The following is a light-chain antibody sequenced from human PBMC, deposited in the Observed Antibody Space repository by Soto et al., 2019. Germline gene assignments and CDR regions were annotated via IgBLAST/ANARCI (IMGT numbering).Light chain of an antibody. CDR1: QSLLHSNGYNY. V-gene: IGKV2-28*01. CDR3: MQAPQTQYT. J-gene: IGKJ2*01. CDR2: LGS. Sequence: DIVMTQSPLSLPVTPGEPASISCRSSQSLLHSNGYNYLDWYLQKPGQSPQLLIYLGSNRASGVPDRFSGSGSGTDFTLKISRVEAEDVGVYYCMQAPQTQYTFGQGTKLEIK.